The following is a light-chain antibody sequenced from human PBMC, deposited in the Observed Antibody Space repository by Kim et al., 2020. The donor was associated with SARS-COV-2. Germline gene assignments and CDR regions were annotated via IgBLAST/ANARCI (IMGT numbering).Light chain of an antibody. CDR1: QNIDTW. CDR3: QQYKNYWT. CDR2: RAS. Sequence: SATVGDGVTITCRARQNIDTWLTWYEQKPGQAPNLLIYRASSFQNGVPSRFSGSGSGTEFTLTINGLQPDDFATYYCQQYKNYWTFGRGTKVDIK. V-gene: IGKV1-5*03. J-gene: IGKJ1*01.